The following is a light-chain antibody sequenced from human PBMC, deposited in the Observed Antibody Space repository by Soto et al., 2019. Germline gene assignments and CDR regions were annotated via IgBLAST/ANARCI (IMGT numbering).Light chain of an antibody. CDR2: AAS. V-gene: IGKV3-15*01. CDR3: QQYKNWPPRDT. Sequence: EIVMTQSPATLSVSPGERATLSCRASESVSSTLAWYQQKPGQAPRLLIYAASTRATGVPARFSGSGSGTEFTLTISSLQSEDFAVYYCQQYKNWPPRDTFSQGTKLEIK. CDR1: ESVSST. J-gene: IGKJ2*01.